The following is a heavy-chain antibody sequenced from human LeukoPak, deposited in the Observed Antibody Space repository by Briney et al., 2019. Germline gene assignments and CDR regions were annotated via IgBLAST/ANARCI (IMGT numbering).Heavy chain of an antibody. V-gene: IGHV4-31*03. Sequence: SQTLSLTCTVSGGSISSGGYDWSWIRQHPGKGLEWIGYIYYSGSTYYNPSLKSRVTISVDTSKNQFSLKLSSVTAADTAVYYCARLVVYYGMDVWGQGTTVTVSS. D-gene: IGHD2-15*01. CDR1: GGSISSGGYD. J-gene: IGHJ6*02. CDR2: IYYSGST. CDR3: ARLVVYYGMDV.